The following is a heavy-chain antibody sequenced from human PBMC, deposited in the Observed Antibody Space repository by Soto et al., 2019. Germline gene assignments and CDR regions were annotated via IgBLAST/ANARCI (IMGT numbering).Heavy chain of an antibody. CDR1: GGSISIKSYY. V-gene: IGHV4-39*01. Sequence: SETLSLTCSVSGGSISIKSYYWGWIRHPPGKGLEWIGTFYYSENTYYNPSLKSRVTISVDTSKNQFSLKLSSVTAADTAVYYCAKLAGYCSGNSCHGDYAMDVWGQGTTVT. D-gene: IGHD2-15*01. CDR3: AKLAGYCSGNSCHGDYAMDV. J-gene: IGHJ6*02. CDR2: FYYSENT.